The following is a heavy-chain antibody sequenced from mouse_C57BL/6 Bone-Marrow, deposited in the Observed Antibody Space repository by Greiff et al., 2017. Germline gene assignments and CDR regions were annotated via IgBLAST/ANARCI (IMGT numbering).Heavy chain of an antibody. CDR3: AEIYFDY. V-gene: IGHV1-59*01. CDR1: GYTFTSYW. Sequence: QVQLQQPGAELVRPGTSVKLSCKASGYTFTSYWMHWVKQRPGQGLEWIGVIDPSDSYTNYNQKFKGKATLTVDTSSSTASMQLSSLTSEDSAVYYCAEIYFDYWGQGTTLTVSS. J-gene: IGHJ2*01. CDR2: IDPSDSYT.